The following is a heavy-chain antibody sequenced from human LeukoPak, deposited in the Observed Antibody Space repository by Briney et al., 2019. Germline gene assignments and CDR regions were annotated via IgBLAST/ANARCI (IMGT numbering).Heavy chain of an antibody. D-gene: IGHD2-2*01. J-gene: IGHJ4*02. CDR2: AFYTGST. V-gene: IGHV4-59*01. Sequence: MSSETLSLTCTVSGASISHYYWSWIRQPPGRGLEWIGCAFYTGSTNYNPSLKSRVTISIDTSKSQFSLRLTSVTAADTAIYYCASLSHCSTSSCFDYWGRGTLVTVSS. CDR3: ASLSHCSTSSCFDY. CDR1: GASISHYY.